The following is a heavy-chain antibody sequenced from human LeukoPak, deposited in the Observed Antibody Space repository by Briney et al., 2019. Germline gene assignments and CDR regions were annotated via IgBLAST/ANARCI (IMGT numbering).Heavy chain of an antibody. CDR3: ARGGTAMVPLDY. J-gene: IGHJ4*02. CDR2: IYYSGST. V-gene: IGHV4-39*07. CDR1: GVSISTYY. D-gene: IGHD5-18*01. Sequence: SETLSLTCTVSGVSISTYYWGWIRQPPGKGLEWIGSIYYSGSTYYNPSLKSRVTISVDTSKNQFSLKLSSVTAADTAVYYCARGGTAMVPLDYWGQGTLVTVSS.